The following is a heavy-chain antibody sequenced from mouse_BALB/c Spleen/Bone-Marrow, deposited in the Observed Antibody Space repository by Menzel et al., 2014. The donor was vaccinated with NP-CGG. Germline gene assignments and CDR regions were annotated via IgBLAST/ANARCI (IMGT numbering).Heavy chain of an antibody. D-gene: IGHD1-1*02. CDR3: ASFYGRFAY. J-gene: IGHJ3*01. V-gene: IGHV1-9*01. Sequence: PLQQSGAELMKPGASVKISCKATGYTFSSYWIEWVKQRPGHGLEWIGEILPGSGSTNYNEKFKGKATFTADTSSNTAYMQLSSLTSEDSAVYYCASFYGRFAYWGQGTLVTVSA. CDR1: GYTFSSYW. CDR2: ILPGSGST.